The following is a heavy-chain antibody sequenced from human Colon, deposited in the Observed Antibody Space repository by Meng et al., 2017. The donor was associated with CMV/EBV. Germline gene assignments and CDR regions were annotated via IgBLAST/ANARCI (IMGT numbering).Heavy chain of an antibody. CDR3: ARDPGGGDYFDY. V-gene: IGHV3-53*01. CDR1: RLSVSSKY. Sequence: EGPLVEYGGGVIQPGGSMSLSCAAYRLSVSSKYRSWVRLCPGKVLEWVSVFYVDCSTYYAESVRGRFTISRDSSTNTVHLNLNSLRDDDSAVYYCARDPGGGDYFDYWGQGTLVTVSS. D-gene: IGHD3-16*01. CDR2: FYVDCST. J-gene: IGHJ4*02.